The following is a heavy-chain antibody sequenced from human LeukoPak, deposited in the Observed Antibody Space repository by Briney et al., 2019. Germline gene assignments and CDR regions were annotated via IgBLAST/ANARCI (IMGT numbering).Heavy chain of an antibody. V-gene: IGHV3-23*01. J-gene: IGHJ4*02. CDR3: AKGVKVGGAH. D-gene: IGHD1-26*01. CDR2: ISGSGGST. Sequence: GGSLRLSCAASGFTFSNYATSWVRQAPGKGLEWVSTISGSGGSTYYADSVKGRFTISRDKSKNTAYLQMNSLRVEDTAVYYCAKGVKVGGAHWGQGTLVIVSS. CDR1: GFTFSNYA.